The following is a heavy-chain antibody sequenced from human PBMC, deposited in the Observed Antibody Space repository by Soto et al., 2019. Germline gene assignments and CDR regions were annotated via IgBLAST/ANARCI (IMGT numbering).Heavy chain of an antibody. Sequence: EVQLVESGGGLVQAGGSLRLFCAVSGFTFSRYEMNWVRQAPGKGLEWVSYIGTSGKTIYYADSVRGRFTISRDNAKNSLYLQMNSLRAEDTAVYYCARDPAIYSGNFDYGLDVCGQGTTVTVSS. CDR3: ARDPAIYSGNFDYGLDV. CDR1: GFTFSRYE. V-gene: IGHV3-48*03. CDR2: IGTSGKTI. D-gene: IGHD4-4*01. J-gene: IGHJ6*02.